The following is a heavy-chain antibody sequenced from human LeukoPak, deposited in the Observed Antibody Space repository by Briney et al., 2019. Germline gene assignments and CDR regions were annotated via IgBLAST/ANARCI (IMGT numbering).Heavy chain of an antibody. CDR2: IIPIFGTA. V-gene: IGHV1-69*13. J-gene: IGHJ3*02. Sequence: SVKVSCKASGGTFSSYAISWVRQAPGQGLEWMGGIIPIFGTANYAQKFQGRVTITADESTSTAYVELSSLRSEDTAVYYCARLPEPVWSGTQSDAFDIWGQGTMVTVSS. CDR3: ARLPEPVWSGTQSDAFDI. CDR1: GGTFSSYA. D-gene: IGHD3-3*01.